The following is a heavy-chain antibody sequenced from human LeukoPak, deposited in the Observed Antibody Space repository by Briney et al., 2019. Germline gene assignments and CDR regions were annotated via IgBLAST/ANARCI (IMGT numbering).Heavy chain of an antibody. D-gene: IGHD4-17*01. CDR3: ARDGDYGDLDY. CDR2: IYYSGST. J-gene: IGHJ4*02. CDR1: GGSISSYY. Sequence: SETLSLTCPVSGGSISSYYWSWIRQPPGKGLEWIGYIYYSGSTNYNPSLKGRVTISVDTSKNQFSQKLSSVTAADTAVYYCARDGDYGDLDYWGQGTLVTVSS. V-gene: IGHV4-59*01.